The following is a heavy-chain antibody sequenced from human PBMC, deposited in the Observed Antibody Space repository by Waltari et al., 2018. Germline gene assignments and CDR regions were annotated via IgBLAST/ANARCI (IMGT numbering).Heavy chain of an antibody. Sequence: LQESGPGPVKPSGPLSLTCTVSGDSMSGNNWWSWVRQSPEKGLEWIGQSHRSGRTNYNPSLESRATISIDTANNQFSLKLTSTTAADTAVYYCARDRGRGLYLDSWGQGTLVTVSP. CDR2: SHRSGRT. CDR3: ARDRGRGLYLDS. CDR1: GDSMSGNNW. D-gene: IGHD2-15*01. J-gene: IGHJ4*02. V-gene: IGHV4-4*02.